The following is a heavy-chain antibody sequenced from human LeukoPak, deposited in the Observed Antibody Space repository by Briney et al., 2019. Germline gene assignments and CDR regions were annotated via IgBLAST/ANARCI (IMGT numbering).Heavy chain of an antibody. CDR2: INHSGST. J-gene: IGHJ1*01. D-gene: IGHD4-17*01. Sequence: SETLSLTCAVYGGSFSGYYWSWIRQPPGKGLEWIGEINHSGSTNYNPSLKSRVTISVDTSKNQFSLKLSSVTAADTAVYYCARDPLYGDYPFQHWGQGTLVTVSS. V-gene: IGHV4-34*01. CDR1: GGSFSGYY. CDR3: ARDPLYGDYPFQH.